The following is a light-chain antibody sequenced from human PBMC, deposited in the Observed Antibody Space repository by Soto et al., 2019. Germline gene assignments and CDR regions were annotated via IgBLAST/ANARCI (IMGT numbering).Light chain of an antibody. CDR3: QQYENSPYT. V-gene: IGKV3-20*01. J-gene: IGKJ2*01. CDR2: GAS. CDR1: HSVTSNY. Sequence: EIVLTQSPGTLSLSPGERATLSCRTSHSVTSNYLAWYQQRPGQAPRLLIYGASSRATGIPDRFSGSGSGTDFTLTNSRLEPEDFAVFYCQQYENSPYTFGQGTKLEIK.